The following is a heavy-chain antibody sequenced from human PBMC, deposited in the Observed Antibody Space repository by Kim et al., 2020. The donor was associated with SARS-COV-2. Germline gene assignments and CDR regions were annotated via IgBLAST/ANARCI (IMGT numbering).Heavy chain of an antibody. J-gene: IGHJ4*01. D-gene: IGHD3-22*01. CDR2: IKEDGRDT. CDR1: GFAFSTSW. CDR3: ARDPYDSSGYGAFDY. Sequence: GGSLRLSCVGSGFAFSTSWMTWVRQVPGKGLEWVANIKEDGRDTYYVDSVKGRFTISRDNAKSSVYLQMNSLRAEDTVVYYCARDPYDSSGYGAFDYWV. V-gene: IGHV3-7*01.